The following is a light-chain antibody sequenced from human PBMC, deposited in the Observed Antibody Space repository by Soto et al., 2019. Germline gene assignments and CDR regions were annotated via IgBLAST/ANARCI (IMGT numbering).Light chain of an antibody. Sequence: EIVLTQSPGNLSLSPGERATLSCTASQSVTSSCLAWYQRKPGQAPRLLIHTTSIRATDIPDKFSGSGSGTDFTLTISRLEPQDSAVYYCQQCGGSPLFSFGPGTRVDI. CDR1: QSVTSSC. V-gene: IGKV3-20*01. J-gene: IGKJ3*01. CDR3: QQCGGSPLFS. CDR2: TTS.